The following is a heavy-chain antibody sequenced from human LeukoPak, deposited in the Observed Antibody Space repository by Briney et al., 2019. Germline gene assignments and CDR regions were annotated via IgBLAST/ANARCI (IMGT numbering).Heavy chain of an antibody. D-gene: IGHD3-10*01. Sequence: ASVKVSCKASGYTFTSYAMHWVRQAPGQRLEWMGWINAGNGNTKYSQKFQGRVTITRDTSASTAYMELSSLRSEDTAVYYCARGGGITMVRGVSRLFDYWGQGTLVTVSS. V-gene: IGHV1-3*01. CDR3: ARGGGITMVRGVSRLFDY. CDR2: INAGNGNT. CDR1: GYTFTSYA. J-gene: IGHJ4*02.